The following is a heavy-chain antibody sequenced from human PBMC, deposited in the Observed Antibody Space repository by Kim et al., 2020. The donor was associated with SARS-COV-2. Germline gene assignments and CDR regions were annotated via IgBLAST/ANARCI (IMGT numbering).Heavy chain of an antibody. J-gene: IGHJ5*02. D-gene: IGHD2-21*01. CDR2: ISGKNGDT. CDR1: GYTFTAYG. Sequence: ASVKVSCKASGYTFTAYGITWLRQAPGQGLEWMGWISGKNGDTKYAQKFQDRVTMTTDTSTNTAYMELRSLRSDDTAVYYCARGIVVLPAPNWFDPWGQGTLVIVPS. V-gene: IGHV1-18*01. CDR3: ARGIVVLPAPNWFDP.